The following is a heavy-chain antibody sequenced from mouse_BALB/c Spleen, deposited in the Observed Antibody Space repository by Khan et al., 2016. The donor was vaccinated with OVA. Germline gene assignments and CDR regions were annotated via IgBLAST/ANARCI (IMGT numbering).Heavy chain of an antibody. CDR1: GYSITSNYA. V-gene: IGHV3-2*02. CDR3: ARGNYYGYSMDY. J-gene: IGHJ4*01. D-gene: IGHD1-1*01. Sequence: EVQLVESGPGLVKPSQSLSLTCTVTGYSITSNYAWNWIRQFPGNKLEWMGYISYSGTTSYNPSLKSRISITRDTSKNQFFLQLNSVTTEDTATYYCARGNYYGYSMDYWGQGTSVTASS. CDR2: ISYSGTT.